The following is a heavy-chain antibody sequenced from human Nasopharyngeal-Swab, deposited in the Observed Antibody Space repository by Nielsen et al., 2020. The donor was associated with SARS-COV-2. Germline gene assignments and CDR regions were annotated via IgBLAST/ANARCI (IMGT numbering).Heavy chain of an antibody. Sequence: GESLKISCAASGFTFSSYGMHWVRQAPGKGLEWVAVISYDGSNKYYADSVKGRFTISRDNSKSTLYLQMNSLRAEDTAVYYCAKDHGEAVAGTGGWFDPWGQGTLVTVSS. CDR1: GFTFSSYG. CDR3: AKDHGEAVAGTGGWFDP. CDR2: ISYDGSNK. D-gene: IGHD6-19*01. J-gene: IGHJ5*02. V-gene: IGHV3-30*18.